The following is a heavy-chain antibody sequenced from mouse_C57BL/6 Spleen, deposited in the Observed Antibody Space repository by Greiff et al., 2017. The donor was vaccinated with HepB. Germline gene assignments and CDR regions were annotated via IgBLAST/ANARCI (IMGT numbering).Heavy chain of an antibody. Sequence: VQVVESGAELARPGASVKLSCKASGYTFTSYGISWVKQRTGQGLEWIGEIYPRSGNTYYNEKFKGKATLTADKSSSTAYMELRSLTSEDSAVYFCARRTTVVESYYAMDYWGQGTSVTVSS. CDR3: ARRTTVVESYYAMDY. CDR1: GYTFTSYG. CDR2: IYPRSGNT. D-gene: IGHD1-1*01. V-gene: IGHV1-81*01. J-gene: IGHJ4*01.